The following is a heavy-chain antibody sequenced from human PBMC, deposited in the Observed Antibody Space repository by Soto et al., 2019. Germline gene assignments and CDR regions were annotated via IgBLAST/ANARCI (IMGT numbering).Heavy chain of an antibody. CDR1: GFTVSSNY. Sequence: GGSLRLSCAASGFTVSSNYMSWVRQAPGKGLEWVSVIYSGGSTYYADSVKGRFTISRDNSKNTLYLQMNSLRAEDTAVYYCARVDYGVHSPFDYWGQGTLVTVSS. V-gene: IGHV3-66*01. CDR2: IYSGGST. D-gene: IGHD4-17*01. J-gene: IGHJ4*02. CDR3: ARVDYGVHSPFDY.